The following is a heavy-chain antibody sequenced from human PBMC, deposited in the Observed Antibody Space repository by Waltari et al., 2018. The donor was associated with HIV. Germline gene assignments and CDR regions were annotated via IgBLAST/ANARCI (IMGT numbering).Heavy chain of an antibody. CDR1: GFTLGTYG. CDR3: AKDKGGVTYIFDY. V-gene: IGHV3-30*18. D-gene: IGHD1-1*01. CDR2: IAYDGDNK. Sequence: QVQLVESGGGVVQPGGSLRLSCAASGFTLGTYGMHWVRQAPGKGLEWVAFIAYDGDNKYYADSVKGRCTLSRDNSKNTVYLQINSLRAEDSAVYYCAKDKGGVTYIFDYWGQGTLVTVSS. J-gene: IGHJ4*02.